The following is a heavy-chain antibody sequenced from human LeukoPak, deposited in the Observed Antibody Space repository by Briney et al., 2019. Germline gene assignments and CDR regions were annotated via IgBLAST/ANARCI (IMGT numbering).Heavy chain of an antibody. Sequence: GASVKVSCKASGYTFTSYGISWVRQAPGQGLEWMGWISAYNGNTNYAQKLQGRVTMTTDTSTSTAYMELRSLRSDDTAVYYCARAPLPDLYDYDSSGPWIFDYWGQGTLVTVSS. J-gene: IGHJ4*02. CDR2: ISAYNGNT. V-gene: IGHV1-18*01. D-gene: IGHD3-22*01. CDR1: GYTFTSYG. CDR3: ARAPLPDLYDYDSSGPWIFDY.